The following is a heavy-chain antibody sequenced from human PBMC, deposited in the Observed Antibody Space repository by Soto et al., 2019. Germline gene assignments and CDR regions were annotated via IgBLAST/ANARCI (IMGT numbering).Heavy chain of an antibody. V-gene: IGHV4-59*08. CDR1: GGSISSYY. Sequence: QVQLQESGPGLVKPSETLSLTCTVSGGSISSYYWSWIRQPPGKGLEWIGYIYYSGSTNYNPSLMGRVTISVDTSKNQFSLKLSSVTAADTAVYYCARFNWYFDLWGRGTLVTVSS. CDR2: IYYSGST. CDR3: ARFNWYFDL. J-gene: IGHJ2*01.